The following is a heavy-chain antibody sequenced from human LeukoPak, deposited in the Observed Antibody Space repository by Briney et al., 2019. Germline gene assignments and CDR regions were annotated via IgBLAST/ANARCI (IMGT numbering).Heavy chain of an antibody. Sequence: VGALRLSCAASGFTFSSHAMSWVRQAPGKGLEWVSAISGSGGSTYYAESVKGRFTISRDNSKNTLYLYMNSLRAEDKAVYYCAKGSVGYCSGGSCYQDFDYWGQGPLVTVSS. V-gene: IGHV3-23*01. D-gene: IGHD2-15*01. J-gene: IGHJ4*02. CDR3: AKGSVGYCSGGSCYQDFDY. CDR2: ISGSGGST. CDR1: GFTFSSHA.